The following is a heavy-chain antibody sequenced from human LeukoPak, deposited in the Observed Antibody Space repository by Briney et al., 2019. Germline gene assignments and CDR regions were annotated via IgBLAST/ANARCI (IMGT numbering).Heavy chain of an antibody. D-gene: IGHD3-22*01. V-gene: IGHV1-18*01. Sequence: GASVKVSCKASGYTFTSYGISWVRQAPGQGLEWMGWISAYNGNTNYAQKLQGRVTMTTDTSTSTAYMELRSLRSDDTAVYYCARAPTYYYDSSGYYYGPRVDYFDYWGQGTLVTVSS. J-gene: IGHJ4*02. CDR2: ISAYNGNT. CDR1: GYTFTSYG. CDR3: ARAPTYYYDSSGYYYGPRVDYFDY.